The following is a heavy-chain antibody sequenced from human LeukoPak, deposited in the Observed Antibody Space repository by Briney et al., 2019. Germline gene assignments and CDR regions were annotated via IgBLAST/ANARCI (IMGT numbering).Heavy chain of an antibody. D-gene: IGHD6-6*01. J-gene: IGHJ4*02. Sequence: GASVKVSCKVSGYTLTELSMHWVRQAPGKGLELMGGFDPEDGETIYAQKFQGRVTMTEDTSTDTAYMELSSLRSEDTAVYYCAREGDRYSSSSFDYWGQGTLVTVSS. V-gene: IGHV1-24*01. CDR3: AREGDRYSSSSFDY. CDR2: FDPEDGET. CDR1: GYTLTELS.